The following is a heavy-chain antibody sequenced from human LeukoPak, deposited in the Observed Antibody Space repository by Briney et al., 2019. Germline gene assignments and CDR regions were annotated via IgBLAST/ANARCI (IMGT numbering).Heavy chain of an antibody. CDR2: IYHSGST. V-gene: IGHV4-30-2*01. Sequence: PSQTLSLTCAVSGGSISSGGYSWSWIRQPPGKGLEWIGYIYHSGSTYYNPSLKSRVTISVDRSKNQFSLKLSSVTAADTAVYYCAREFFDSSGYYYGYWGQGTLVTVSS. D-gene: IGHD3-22*01. CDR3: AREFFDSSGYYYGY. CDR1: GGSISSGGYS. J-gene: IGHJ4*02.